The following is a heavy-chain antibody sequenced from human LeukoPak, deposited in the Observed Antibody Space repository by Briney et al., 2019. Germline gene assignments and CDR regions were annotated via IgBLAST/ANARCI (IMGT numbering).Heavy chain of an antibody. D-gene: IGHD3-10*01. CDR2: MNPNSGNA. V-gene: IGHV1-8*01. Sequence: GASVNVSCKASGYTFTSYDISWVRQATGQGLEWMGWMNPNSGNAGYAQRFQGRVTMTRNNSISTAYMELTSLRSEDTAVYYCGRPLQRGSWTQRALDYWGQGTRVAVSS. CDR3: GRPLQRGSWTQRALDY. J-gene: IGHJ4*02. CDR1: GYTFTSYD.